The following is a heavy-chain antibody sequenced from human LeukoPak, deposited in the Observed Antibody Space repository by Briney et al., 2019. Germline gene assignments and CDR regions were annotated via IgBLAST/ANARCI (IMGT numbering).Heavy chain of an antibody. D-gene: IGHD6-13*01. CDR2: IIPIFGTA. V-gene: IGHV1-69*01. CDR3: AKDPKSSSWALYDY. Sequence: GSSVKVSCKASGGTFSSYAISWVRQAPGQGLEWMGGIIPIFGTANYAQKFQGRVTITADESTSTAYMELSSLRSEDTAVYYCAKDPKSSSWALYDYWGQGTLVTVSS. CDR1: GGTFSSYA. J-gene: IGHJ4*02.